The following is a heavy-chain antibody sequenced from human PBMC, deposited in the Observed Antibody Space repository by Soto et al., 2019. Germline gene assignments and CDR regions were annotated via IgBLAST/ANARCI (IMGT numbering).Heavy chain of an antibody. D-gene: IGHD3-16*01. CDR2: KHTSGTT. J-gene: IGHJ6*02. CDR1: GGSISGYY. Sequence: WETLSLTCTVSGGSISGYYWTWIRQPAGKGLEWIGRKHTSGTTNYNPSLKSRVTMSIDTSTNQFSLNLSSVTAADTAVYYCARGGEFYVLDVWGQGTTVTVSS. CDR3: ARGGEFYVLDV. V-gene: IGHV4-4*07.